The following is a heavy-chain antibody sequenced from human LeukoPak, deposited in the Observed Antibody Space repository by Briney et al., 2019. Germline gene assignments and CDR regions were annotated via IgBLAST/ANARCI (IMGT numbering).Heavy chain of an antibody. CDR1: GLTVSSNY. V-gene: IGHV3-53*01. J-gene: IGHJ4*02. CDR2: IYSGGST. D-gene: IGHD3-22*01. Sequence: GGSLRLSCAASGLTVSSNYMSWVRQAPGKGLEWVSVIYSGGSTYYADSVKGRFTISRDNTKNTLYLQMNSLRAEDTAVYYCARGSSGYYFDYFDYWGQGTLVTVSS. CDR3: ARGSSGYYFDYFDY.